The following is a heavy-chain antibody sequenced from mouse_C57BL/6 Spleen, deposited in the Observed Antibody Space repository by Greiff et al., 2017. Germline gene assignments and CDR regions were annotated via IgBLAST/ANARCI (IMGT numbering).Heavy chain of an antibody. CDR2: INPGSGGT. D-gene: IGHD2-4*01. CDR1: GYAFTNYL. Sequence: QVQLKQSGAELVRPGTSVKVSCKASGYAFTNYLIEWVKQRPGQGLEWIGVINPGSGGTNYNEKFKGKATLTADKSSSTAYMQLSSLTSEDSAVYFCARGGTYDYDGGDWYFDVWGTGTTVTVSS. V-gene: IGHV1-54*01. CDR3: ARGGTYDYDGGDWYFDV. J-gene: IGHJ1*03.